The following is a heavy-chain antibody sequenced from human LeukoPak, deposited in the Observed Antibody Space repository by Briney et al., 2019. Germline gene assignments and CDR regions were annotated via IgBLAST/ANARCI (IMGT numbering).Heavy chain of an antibody. V-gene: IGHV3-23*01. J-gene: IGHJ3*02. CDR2: ISGSGGST. CDR3: AKVPFLEWSRDAFDI. Sequence: PGGSLRLSCAASGFTFSSYAMSWVRQAPGEGLEWVSAISGSGGSTYYADSVKGRFTISRDNSKNTLYLQMNSLRAEDTAVYYCAKVPFLEWSRDAFDIWGQGTMVTVSS. D-gene: IGHD3-3*02. CDR1: GFTFSSYA.